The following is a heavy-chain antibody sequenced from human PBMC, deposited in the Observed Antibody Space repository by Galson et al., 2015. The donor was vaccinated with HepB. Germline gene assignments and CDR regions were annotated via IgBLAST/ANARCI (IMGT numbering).Heavy chain of an antibody. CDR1: GFTFSSYA. Sequence: SLRLSCAASGFTFSSYAMSWVRQAPGKGLEWVSLISWDGGSTYYADSVKGRFTISRDNSKNSLYLQMNSLRAEDTALYYCAKDIDLTVRGVHSFDYYYGMDVWGQGTTVTVSS. CDR2: ISWDGGST. D-gene: IGHD3-10*01. J-gene: IGHJ6*02. CDR3: AKDIDLTVRGVHSFDYYYGMDV. V-gene: IGHV3-43D*03.